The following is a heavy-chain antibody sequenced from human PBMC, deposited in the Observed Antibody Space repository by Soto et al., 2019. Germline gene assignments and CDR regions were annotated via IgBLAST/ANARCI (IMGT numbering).Heavy chain of an antibody. V-gene: IGHV4-39*01. CDR3: ARQGPIFGVVSSVPYYYYGMDV. D-gene: IGHD3-3*01. Sequence: SETLSLTCTVSGGSISSSSYYWGWIRQPPGKGLEWIGSIYYSGSTYYNPSLKSRVTISVDTSKNQFSLKLSSVTAAGTAVYYCARQGPIFGVVSSVPYYYYGMDVWGQATTVTVSS. J-gene: IGHJ6*01. CDR1: GGSISSSSYY. CDR2: IYYSGST.